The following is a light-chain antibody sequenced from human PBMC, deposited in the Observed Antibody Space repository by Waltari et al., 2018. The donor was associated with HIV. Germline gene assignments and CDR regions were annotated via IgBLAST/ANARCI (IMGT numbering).Light chain of an antibody. CDR1: ASDFGPYKY. Sequence: QSTLTQPASVSGSPGQSVTISCIGTASDFGPYKYVSWYQQHPGNVHKVIIYEVTSLPSGVAHRFSASNSGNTASLTISRLQPEDEAVYFCSTPTADHTLAFGGGTHLTVL. J-gene: IGLJ3*02. CDR2: EVT. CDR3: STPTADHTLA. V-gene: IGLV2-14*03.